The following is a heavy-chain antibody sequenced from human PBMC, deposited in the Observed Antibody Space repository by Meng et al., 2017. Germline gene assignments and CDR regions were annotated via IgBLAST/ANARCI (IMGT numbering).Heavy chain of an antibody. CDR3: ARDHDSSGYYYSSGAFDI. V-gene: IGHV3-30*01. D-gene: IGHD3-22*01. J-gene: IGHJ3*02. CDR2: ISYDGSNK. Sequence: GGSLRLSCAASGFTFSSYAMHWVRQAQGKGREWVAVISYDGSNKYYADSVKGRFTISRDNSKNTLYLQMNSLRAEDTAVYYCARDHDSSGYYYSSGAFDIWGQGTMVTVSS. CDR1: GFTFSSYA.